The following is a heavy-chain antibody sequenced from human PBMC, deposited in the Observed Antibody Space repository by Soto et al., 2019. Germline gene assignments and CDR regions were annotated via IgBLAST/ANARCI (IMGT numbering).Heavy chain of an antibody. J-gene: IGHJ5*02. D-gene: IGHD1-1*01. V-gene: IGHV4-34*01. CDR2: INHSGST. CDR3: ARKVQELNWFDP. Sequence: SETLSLTCAVYGGSFSGYYWSWIRQPPGKGLEWIGEINHSGSTNYNPSLKSRVTISVDTSKNQFSLKLSSVTAADTAVYYCARKVQELNWFDPWGQGTLVTAPQ. CDR1: GGSFSGYY.